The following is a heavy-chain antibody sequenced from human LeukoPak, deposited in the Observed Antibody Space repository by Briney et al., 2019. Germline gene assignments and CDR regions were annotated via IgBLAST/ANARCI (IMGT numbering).Heavy chain of an antibody. J-gene: IGHJ4*02. Sequence: SKTLSLTCTVSGVSIISSNSYWGWIRQPPGKGLEWIGSIYYTGNTYYNASLKSQVSISIDTSKNQFSLRLTSVTAADTAVYFCARQTGSGLFILPGGQGTVVTVSS. CDR3: ARQTGSGLFILP. D-gene: IGHD3/OR15-3a*01. V-gene: IGHV4-39*01. CDR1: GVSIISSNSY. CDR2: IYYTGNT.